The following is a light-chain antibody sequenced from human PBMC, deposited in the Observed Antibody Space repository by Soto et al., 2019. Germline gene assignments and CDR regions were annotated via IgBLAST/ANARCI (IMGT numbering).Light chain of an antibody. V-gene: IGKV3D-15*01. J-gene: IGKJ1*01. CDR2: GAA. CDR3: QQYSDWPRS. CDR1: QSIGSN. Sequence: EIVMTQSPATLSVSPGESASLSCRASQSIGSNLAWYLQMPGQAPRLLIFGAATRATGVPARFSGSGFGTDYTLTISGLQSEDFAIYFCQQYSDWPRSFGQGTKVDIK.